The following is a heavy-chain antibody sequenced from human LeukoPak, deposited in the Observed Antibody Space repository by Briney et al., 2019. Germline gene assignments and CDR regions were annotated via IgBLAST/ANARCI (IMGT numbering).Heavy chain of an antibody. D-gene: IGHD3-22*01. J-gene: IGHJ6*02. CDR3: ARDLPYDSSGYGVSDV. CDR2: IIPIFGTA. Sequence: SVKVSCTASGGTFSSYAISWVRQAPGQGLEWMGGIIPIFGTANYAQKFQGRVTITADESTSTAYMELSSLRSEDTAVYYCARDLPYDSSGYGVSDVWGQGTTVTVSS. V-gene: IGHV1-69*13. CDR1: GGTFSSYA.